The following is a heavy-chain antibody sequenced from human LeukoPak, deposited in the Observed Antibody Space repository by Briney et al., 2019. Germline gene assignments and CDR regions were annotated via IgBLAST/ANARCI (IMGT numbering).Heavy chain of an antibody. D-gene: IGHD2-15*01. CDR1: GFTFSSHG. CDR3: ARDSGEYCSGGSCSNFDY. J-gene: IGHJ4*02. Sequence: GGSLRLSCAGSGFTFSSHGMDWVRQAPGKGLEWVSAISGSGGSTYYADSVKGRFTISRDNAKNSLYLQMNSLRAEDTAVYYCARDSGEYCSGGSCSNFDYWGQGTLVTVSS. V-gene: IGHV3-23*01. CDR2: ISGSGGST.